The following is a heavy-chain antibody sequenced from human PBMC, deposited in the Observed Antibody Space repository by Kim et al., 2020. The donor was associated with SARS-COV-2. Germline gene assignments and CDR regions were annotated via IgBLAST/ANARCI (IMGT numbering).Heavy chain of an antibody. CDR2: ISGRGTTT. Sequence: GGSLRLSCAASGFTLSGYDMNWVRLAPGKGLEWVSAISGRGTTTYYADSVKGRFTISRDNSKSTLSLQMNSLRVEDTAVYYCARVAIYALYVNWFDPLGQRTLVTVSS. D-gene: IGHD3-16*01. J-gene: IGHJ5*02. CDR1: GFTLSGYD. CDR3: ARVAIYALYVNWFDP. V-gene: IGHV3-23*01.